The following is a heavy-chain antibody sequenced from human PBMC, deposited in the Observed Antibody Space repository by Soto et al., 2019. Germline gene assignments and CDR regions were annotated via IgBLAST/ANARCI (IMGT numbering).Heavy chain of an antibody. CDR3: AKGIAVVGATVAYYYGMDV. D-gene: IGHD1-26*01. J-gene: IGHJ6*02. CDR1: GFTFSSYG. CDR2: ISYDGSNK. V-gene: IGHV3-30*18. Sequence: PGGSLRLSCAASGFTFSSYGMHWVRQAPGKGLEWVAVISYDGSNKYYADSVKGRFTISRDNSKNTLYLQMNSLRAEDTAVYYCAKGIAVVGATVAYYYGMDVWGQGTTVTVSS.